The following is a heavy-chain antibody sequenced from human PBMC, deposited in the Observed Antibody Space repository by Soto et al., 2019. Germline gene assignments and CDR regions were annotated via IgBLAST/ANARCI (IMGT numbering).Heavy chain of an antibody. Sequence: EVQLMESGGGLVQPGGSLRLSCASSGFTLSMSAVNWVRQAPGKGLEWVSYISDSGDRTYYADSVKGRFTISRDRSKNTVSLQMDSLRAEDTAVSYCAKDRGIIVKAGDAFDVWGQGIKVTVSS. V-gene: IGHV3-23*01. D-gene: IGHD3-16*02. CDR1: GFTLSMSA. CDR3: AKDRGIIVKAGDAFDV. CDR2: ISDSGDRT. J-gene: IGHJ3*01.